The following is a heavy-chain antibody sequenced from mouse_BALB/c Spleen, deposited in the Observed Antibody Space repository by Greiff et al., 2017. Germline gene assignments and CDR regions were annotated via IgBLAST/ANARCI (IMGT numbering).Heavy chain of an antibody. V-gene: IGHV1-61*01. CDR2: IHPSDRET. J-gene: IGHJ4*01. D-gene: IGHD1-2*01. CDR3: ARHSYYGYPYYYAMGY. CDR1: GYFLTSYW. Sequence: QVQLKQPGAELGRPGASVKLSCKASGYFLTSYWMNRVKRRPGQVLVWIGMIHPSDRETRLKQKFKDKATLTVDKSSSTAYMQLSSPTSEDSAVYYCARHSYYGYPYYYAMGYWGQGTSVTVTS.